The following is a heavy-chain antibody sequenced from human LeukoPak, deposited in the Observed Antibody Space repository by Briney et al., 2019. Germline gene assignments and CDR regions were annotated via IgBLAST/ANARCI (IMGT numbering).Heavy chain of an antibody. J-gene: IGHJ5*02. CDR3: GRAPRPVAWNWFDP. D-gene: IGHD2-15*01. CDR2: IRSTAYGGTT. V-gene: IGHV3-49*03. Sequence: GGSLRLSCTASGFTFGDYAMSWFRQAPGKGLEWVGFIRSTAYGGTTEYAASVKGRFTISRDDSKSTAYLQMNSLKTDDTAVYYCGRAPRPVAWNWFDPWGQGTLVTVSS. CDR1: GFTFGDYA.